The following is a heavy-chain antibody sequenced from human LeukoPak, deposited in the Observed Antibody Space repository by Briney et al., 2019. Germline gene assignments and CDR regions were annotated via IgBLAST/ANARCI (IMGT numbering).Heavy chain of an antibody. J-gene: IGHJ5*02. D-gene: IGHD3-10*01. V-gene: IGHV3-21*01. CDR1: GFTFSRYT. CDR2: ISSNGYYV. Sequence: GGSQRLSCAPSGFTFSRYTMNWVRQAPGKGLEWVSSISSNGYYVYQADSVKGRFTISRDNAKTSLYLQMNSLRAEDTAVYYCARDVVTMVRGAFDPWGQGTLVTVSS. CDR3: ARDVVTMVRGAFDP.